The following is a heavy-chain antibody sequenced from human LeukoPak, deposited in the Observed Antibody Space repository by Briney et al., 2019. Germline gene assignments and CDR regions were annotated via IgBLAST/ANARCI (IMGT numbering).Heavy chain of an antibody. D-gene: IGHD6-19*01. Sequence: GGSLRLSCAAAGFTFNSYTMSWVRQAPGKGLEWVSSISMSSTYIYYADSVKGRFTISRDNAKNSLYLQMDSLRDEDTAVYYCTRAPYSSGWYTVDFWGQGTLVTVSS. CDR2: ISMSSTYI. J-gene: IGHJ4*02. CDR1: GFTFNSYT. CDR3: TRAPYSSGWYTVDF. V-gene: IGHV3-21*01.